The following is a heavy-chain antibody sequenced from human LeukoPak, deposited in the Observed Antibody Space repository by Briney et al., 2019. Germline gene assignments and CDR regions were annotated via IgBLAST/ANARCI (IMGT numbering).Heavy chain of an antibody. V-gene: IGHV3-23*01. D-gene: IGHD6-6*01. J-gene: IGHJ4*02. CDR1: GFTFSNYA. CDR3: AKWKYSNSGIDDY. CDR2: ISPDGIYI. Sequence: PGGSLRLSCAASGFTFSNYAMSWVRQTPGTGLEWLSAISPDGIYIYYADSVKGRFTISRDNSKNMLYLQMNSLRAEDTAVYYCAKWKYSNSGIDDYWGQGTLVTVSS.